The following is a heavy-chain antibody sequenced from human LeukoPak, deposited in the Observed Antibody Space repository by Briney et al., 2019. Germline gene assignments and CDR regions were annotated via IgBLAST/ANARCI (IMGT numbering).Heavy chain of an antibody. CDR2: INHSGST. D-gene: IGHD3-10*01. CDR3: ARRTGYYYGSGSYFQNYYYYGMDV. CDR1: GFTFSSYA. J-gene: IGHJ6*02. Sequence: GSLRLSCAASGFTFSSYAFSWIRQPPGKGLEWIGEINHSGSTNYNPSLKSRVTISVDTSKNQFSLKLSSVTAADTAVYYCARRTGYYYGSGSYFQNYYYYGMDVWGQGTTVTVSS. V-gene: IGHV4-34*01.